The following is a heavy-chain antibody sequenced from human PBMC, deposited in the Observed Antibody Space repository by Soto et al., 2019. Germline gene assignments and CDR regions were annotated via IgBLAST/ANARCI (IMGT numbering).Heavy chain of an antibody. D-gene: IGHD3-16*01. Sequence: EVQLVESGGGLVQPGGSLRLSCAASGFRFTSSWMSWVRQAPGKGLEWVAHINQNGGQKYYVDSAKGRFTISRDNAKTSLYLQMNSLRVEDTAVFYCVTWADVADENYFHHWGQGTLVTVSS. V-gene: IGHV3-7*01. CDR3: VTWADVADENYFHH. J-gene: IGHJ1*01. CDR1: GFRFTSSW. CDR2: INQNGGQK.